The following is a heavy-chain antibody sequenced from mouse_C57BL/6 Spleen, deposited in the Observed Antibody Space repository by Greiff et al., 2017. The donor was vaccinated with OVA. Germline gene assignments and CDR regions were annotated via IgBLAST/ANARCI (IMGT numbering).Heavy chain of an antibody. CDR3: ARGRGHYDYAWFAY. Sequence: QVQLQQPGAELVKPGASVKMSCKASGYTFTSYWITWVKQRPGQGLEWIGDIYPGSGSTNYNEKFKSKATLTVDTSSSTAYMQLSSLTSEDSAVYYCARGRGHYDYAWFAYWGQGTLVTVSA. CDR2: IYPGSGST. CDR1: GYTFTSYW. J-gene: IGHJ3*01. V-gene: IGHV1-55*01. D-gene: IGHD2-4*01.